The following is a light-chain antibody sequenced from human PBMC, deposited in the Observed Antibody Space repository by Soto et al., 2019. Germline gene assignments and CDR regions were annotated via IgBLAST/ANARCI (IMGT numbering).Light chain of an antibody. CDR1: QSVKSN. CDR3: QHYNNWPPWT. CDR2: GAS. V-gene: IGKV3-15*01. Sequence: EIVMTQSPATLSVSPGERATLSCRASQSVKSNLAWYQQTPGQAPRLLIYGASTRATGIPARFSGSGSGTEFTLTISSLQSEDFAVYYCQHYNNWPPWTFGQGTKVEIK. J-gene: IGKJ1*01.